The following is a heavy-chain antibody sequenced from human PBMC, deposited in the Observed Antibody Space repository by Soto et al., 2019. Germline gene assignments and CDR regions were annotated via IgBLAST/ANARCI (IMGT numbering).Heavy chain of an antibody. CDR1: RFTFSTYA. J-gene: IGHJ6*02. V-gene: IGHV3-23*01. CDR2: ISGSGDTT. CDR3: AKDKYSGSGSYKYYYFYYGMVV. D-gene: IGHD3-10*01. Sequence: EVQLSQSGGGFVQPGGSLRLSCGASRFTFSTYAMSWVRQAPGKGLEWVSTISGSGDTTYYADSVKGRFTISRDNSKNTLYLQMNSLRGDDTALYYCAKDKYSGSGSYKYYYFYYGMVVWGQGTTVTVSS.